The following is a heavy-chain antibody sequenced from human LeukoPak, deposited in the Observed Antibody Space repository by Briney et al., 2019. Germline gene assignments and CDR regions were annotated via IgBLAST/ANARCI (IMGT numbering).Heavy chain of an antibody. CDR2: IYYSGST. CDR1: GGSISSYY. Sequence: NPSETLSLTCTVSGGSISSYYWSWIRQPPGKGLEWIGYIYYSGSTNYNPSLKSRVTISVDTSKNQFSLKLSSVTAAGTAVYYCARGRSGWEAPQYLQHWGQGTLVTVSS. D-gene: IGHD6-19*01. J-gene: IGHJ1*01. V-gene: IGHV4-59*01. CDR3: ARGRSGWEAPQYLQH.